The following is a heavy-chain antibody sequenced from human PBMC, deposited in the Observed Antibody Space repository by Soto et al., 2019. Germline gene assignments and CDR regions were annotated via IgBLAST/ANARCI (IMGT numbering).Heavy chain of an antibody. CDR2: INHSGST. J-gene: IGHJ6*02. CDR3: ARGLPSWYLRDYYYYGMDV. D-gene: IGHD6-13*01. V-gene: IGHV4-34*01. CDR1: GGSFSGYY. Sequence: QVQLQQWGAGLLKPSETLSLTCAVYGGSFSGYYWSWIRQPPGKGLEWIGEINHSGSTNYNPSLKSRVTISVDTSKNQFSLKLSSVTAADTAVYYCARGLPSWYLRDYYYYGMDVWGQGTTVTVSS.